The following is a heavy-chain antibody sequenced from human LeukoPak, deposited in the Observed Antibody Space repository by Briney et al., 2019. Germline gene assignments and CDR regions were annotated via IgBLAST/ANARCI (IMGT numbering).Heavy chain of an antibody. CDR1: GFTFSSYA. D-gene: IGHD6-19*01. J-gene: IGHJ4*02. Sequence: GGSLRLSCAASGFTFSSYAMHWVRQAPGKGLEWVAVISYDGSNKYYADSVKGRFTISRDNSKNTLYLQMNSLRAEDTAVYYCAXGIAVGPLDXXGQXTLXTVSS. V-gene: IGHV3-30-3*01. CDR2: ISYDGSNK. CDR3: AXGIAVGPLDX.